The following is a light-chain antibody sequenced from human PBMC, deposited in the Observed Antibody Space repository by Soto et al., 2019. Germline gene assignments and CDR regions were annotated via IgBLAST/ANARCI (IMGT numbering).Light chain of an antibody. V-gene: IGKV1-39*01. CDR2: VAS. Sequence: IHMTQSPSSLSASLGYRFTITFRASHSISRYLNWYQQKPGKAPKLLIYVASSLQSGVPSRFSGSGSGTDFTLTISSLQPEDFATYSCQQTYTTPETFGQGTKVDIK. CDR3: QQTYTTPET. CDR1: HSISRY. J-gene: IGKJ1*01.